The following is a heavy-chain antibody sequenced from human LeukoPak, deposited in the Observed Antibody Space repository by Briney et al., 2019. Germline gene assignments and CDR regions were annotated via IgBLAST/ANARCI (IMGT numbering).Heavy chain of an antibody. CDR3: ARGIGAYYDFWSGYPDSDWFDP. V-gene: IGHV1-46*01. Sequence: ASVKVSCKASGYTFTSYYMHWVRQAPGQGLERMGIINPRGGSTSYAQKLQGRVTMTRDTSTSTVYMELSSLRSEDTAVYYCARGIGAYYDFWSGYPDSDWFDPWGQGTLVTVSS. CDR2: INPRGGST. CDR1: GYTFTSYY. D-gene: IGHD3-3*01. J-gene: IGHJ5*02.